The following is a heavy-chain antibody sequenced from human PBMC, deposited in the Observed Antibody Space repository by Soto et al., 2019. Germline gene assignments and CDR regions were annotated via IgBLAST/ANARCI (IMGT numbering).Heavy chain of an antibody. CDR1: GFTFSSYA. D-gene: IGHD5-18*01. J-gene: IGHJ6*02. CDR2: ISGSGGST. CDR3: AKDLLNVQPCVWAAMVQVDYYYGMDV. V-gene: IGHV3-23*01. Sequence: GGSLRLSCAASGFTFSSYAMSWVRQAPGKGLEWDSAISGSGGSTYYADYVKGRFTISRDNSKNTLYLKMNSLRAEDTAVYFCAKDLLNVQPCVWAAMVQVDYYYGMDVWGQGTTVTVSS.